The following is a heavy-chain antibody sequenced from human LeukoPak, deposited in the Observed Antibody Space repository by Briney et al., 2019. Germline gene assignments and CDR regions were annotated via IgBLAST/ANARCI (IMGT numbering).Heavy chain of an antibody. J-gene: IGHJ4*02. CDR1: GYTFTGYY. D-gene: IGHD6-19*01. CDR3: ARVEVWHRSGWTTSPDY. V-gene: IGHV1-2*02. Sequence: ASVKVSCKASGYTFTGYYMHWVRQAPGQGLEWMGWINPNSGGTNYAQKFQGRVTMTRDTSISTAYMELSRLRSDDTAVYYCARVEVWHRSGWTTSPDYWGQGTLVTVSS. CDR2: INPNSGGT.